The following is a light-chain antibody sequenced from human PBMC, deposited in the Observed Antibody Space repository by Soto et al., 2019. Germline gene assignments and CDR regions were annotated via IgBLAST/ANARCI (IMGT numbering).Light chain of an antibody. CDR1: SSNIGSNA. CDR3: AAWDDSLDGRLV. Sequence: QSVLTQPPSASGTPGQRVTISCSGSSSNIGSNAVNWYQHLPGTAPKLLILTNNQRPSGVPDRFSGSKSGTSASLAISGLQSEDEGDYYCAAWDDSLDGRLVIGGGTKLTVL. J-gene: IGLJ2*01. V-gene: IGLV1-44*01. CDR2: TNN.